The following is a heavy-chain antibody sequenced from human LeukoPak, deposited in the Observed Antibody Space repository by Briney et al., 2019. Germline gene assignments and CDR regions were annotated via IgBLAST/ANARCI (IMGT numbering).Heavy chain of an antibody. Sequence: RSLRLSCAASGFTFSSYDIHWVRQAPGKGLEWVTIILYDGSNQYYADSVKGRFTISRDNSKNTVYLQMNSLTAEDTAVYYCARESSGGFDNWAQGTLVTVSS. CDR2: ILYDGSNQ. D-gene: IGHD3-3*01. J-gene: IGHJ4*02. V-gene: IGHV3-33*05. CDR3: ARESSGGFDN. CDR1: GFTFSSYD.